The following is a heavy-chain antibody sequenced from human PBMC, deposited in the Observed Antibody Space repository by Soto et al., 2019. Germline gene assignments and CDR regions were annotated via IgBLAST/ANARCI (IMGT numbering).Heavy chain of an antibody. CDR1: GFTFSSYA. D-gene: IGHD6-13*01. CDR3: AKGDRGNSCYSDY. Sequence: GGFLRLSCAASGFTFSSYAMSWVRQAPGKGLEWVSAISGSNSGTYYPDSVKGRFTISRDNSRNTLYLQMNSLKAEDTAVYYCAKGDRGNSCYSDYWGQGTLVTVS. CDR2: ISGSNSGT. V-gene: IGHV3-23*01. J-gene: IGHJ4*02.